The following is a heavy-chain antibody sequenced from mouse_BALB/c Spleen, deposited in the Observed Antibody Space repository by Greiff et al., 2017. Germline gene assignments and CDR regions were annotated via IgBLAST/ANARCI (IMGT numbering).Heavy chain of an antibody. Sequence: EVKLVESGPGLVKPSQSLSLTCTVTGYSITSDYAWNWIRQFPGNKLEWMGYISYSGSTSYNPSLKSRISITRDTSKNQFFLQLNSVTTEDTATYYCARSLIHYYGLFAYWGQGTLVTVSS. V-gene: IGHV3-2*02. D-gene: IGHD1-2*01. CDR1: GYSITSDYA. CDR3: ARSLIHYYGLFAY. CDR2: ISYSGST. J-gene: IGHJ3*01.